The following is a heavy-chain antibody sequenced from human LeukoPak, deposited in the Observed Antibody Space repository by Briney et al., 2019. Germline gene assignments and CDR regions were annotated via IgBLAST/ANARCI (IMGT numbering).Heavy chain of an antibody. CDR1: GYTFSYD. D-gene: IGHD3-22*01. Sequence: ASVKVSCKASGYTFSYDINWVRQATGQGLEWMGWMNPNSGKTGYAQKFQGRVTMTRNNSISTAYMELSSLTSEDTAVYYCARGGPDSSGSAYHLDYWGQGTLVTVSS. V-gene: IGHV1-8*01. CDR3: ARGGPDSSGSAYHLDY. CDR2: MNPNSGKT. J-gene: IGHJ4*02.